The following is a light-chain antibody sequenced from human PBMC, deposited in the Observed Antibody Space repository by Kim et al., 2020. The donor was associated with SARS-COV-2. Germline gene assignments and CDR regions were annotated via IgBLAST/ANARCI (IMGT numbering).Light chain of an antibody. V-gene: IGKV1-9*01. J-gene: IGKJ4*01. CDR2: SAS. CDR3: QQHNTYPLT. CDR1: LGMSNF. Sequence: DIQLTQSPPFLSASVGDRVTITCRASLGMSNFLAWYQQKPGQAPKLLIYSASALQTEVPSRFRGSGSGTEFTLTISSLQAEDFATYYCQQHNTYPLTFGGGTKVDIK.